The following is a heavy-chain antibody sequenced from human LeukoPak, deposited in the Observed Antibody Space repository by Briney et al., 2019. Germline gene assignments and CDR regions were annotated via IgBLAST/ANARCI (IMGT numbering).Heavy chain of an antibody. CDR3: AREWGIAVAGTPFDY. V-gene: IGHV4-59*12. J-gene: IGHJ4*02. CDR2: IFYTGST. Sequence: SETLSLTCTVSGGSISSYYWSWIRQPPGKGLEWIGYIFYTGSTYYNPSLKSRVTISVDTSKNQFSLKLSSVTAADTAVYYCAREWGIAVAGTPFDYWGQGTLVTVSS. D-gene: IGHD6-19*01. CDR1: GGSISSYY.